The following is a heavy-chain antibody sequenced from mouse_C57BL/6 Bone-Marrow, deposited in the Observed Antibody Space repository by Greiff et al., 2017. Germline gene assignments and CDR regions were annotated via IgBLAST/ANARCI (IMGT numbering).Heavy chain of an antibody. CDR1: GYTFTSYW. Sequence: QLQQPGAELVRPGTSVKLSCKASGYTFTSYWMHWVKQRPGQGLEWIGVIDPSDSYTNYNQKFKGKATLTVDTSSSTAYMQLSSLTSEDSAVYYCARYGSSLDYWGQGTTLTVSS. CDR3: ARYGSSLDY. V-gene: IGHV1-59*01. J-gene: IGHJ2*01. D-gene: IGHD1-1*01. CDR2: IDPSDSYT.